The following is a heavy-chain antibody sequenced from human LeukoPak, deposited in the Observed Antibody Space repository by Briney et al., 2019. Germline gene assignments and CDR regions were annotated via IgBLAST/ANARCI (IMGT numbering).Heavy chain of an antibody. CDR2: KKQDGSVK. CDR1: GFTFSNYW. Sequence: GSLRLSCEASGFTFSNYWMTWVRQAPGKGLEWVANKKQDGSVKYYVDSVKGRFTISRDNAKSSLYLQMNSLRAEDTAVYYCAREIGGENSYWGQGTLVTVSS. V-gene: IGHV3-7*03. J-gene: IGHJ4*02. CDR3: AREIGGENSY. D-gene: IGHD2-15*01.